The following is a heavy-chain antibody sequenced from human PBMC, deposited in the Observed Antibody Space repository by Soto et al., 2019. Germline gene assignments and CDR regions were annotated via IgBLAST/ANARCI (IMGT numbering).Heavy chain of an antibody. J-gene: IGHJ4*02. CDR1: GFTFSSYA. CDR2: ISGSGGST. V-gene: IGHV3-23*01. CDR3: AKVMGGYYDSSGYNSPLFNY. Sequence: GGSLRLSCAASGFTFSSYAMSWVRQAPGKGLEWVSAISGSGGSTYYADSVKGRFTISRDNSKNTLYLQMNSLRAEDTAVYYCAKVMGGYYDSSGYNSPLFNYWGQGTLVTVSS. D-gene: IGHD3-22*01.